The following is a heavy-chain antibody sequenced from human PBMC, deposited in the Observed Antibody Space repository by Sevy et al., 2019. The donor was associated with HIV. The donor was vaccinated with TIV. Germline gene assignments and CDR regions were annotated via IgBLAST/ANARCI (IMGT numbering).Heavy chain of an antibody. V-gene: IGHV3-33*01. CDR3: ARDLEFYDYGDYGPAFMPDY. D-gene: IGHD4-17*01. Sequence: GESLKISCAASGFTFSTYGMHWVRQAPGKGLEWVAVFWFDGSNTYYADSVKGRFTISRDIAKNTLHLQMNSLRAEDTAVYYCARDLEFYDYGDYGPAFMPDYWGQGTLVTVSS. CDR1: GFTFSTYG. J-gene: IGHJ4*02. CDR2: FWFDGSNT.